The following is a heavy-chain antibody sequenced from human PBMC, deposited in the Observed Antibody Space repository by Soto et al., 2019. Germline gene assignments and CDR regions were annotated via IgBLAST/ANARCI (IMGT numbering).Heavy chain of an antibody. Sequence: ASVKVSCKASGYTFSDYYMHWVRQAPGQGLEWMGIINPSGDSTTYAQKFQGRVTMTRDTSTSTLYLEVSSLRSEDTAVYFCTGSRQVGPSTFFDSWGQGALVTVSS. CDR2: INPSGDST. V-gene: IGHV1-46*01. CDR1: GYTFSDYY. D-gene: IGHD1-26*01. J-gene: IGHJ4*02. CDR3: TGSRQVGPSTFFDS.